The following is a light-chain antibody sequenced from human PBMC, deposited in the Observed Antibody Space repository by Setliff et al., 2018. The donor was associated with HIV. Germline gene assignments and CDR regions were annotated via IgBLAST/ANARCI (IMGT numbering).Light chain of an antibody. V-gene: IGLV2-23*02. CDR3: SSYAGYGTWM. Sequence: VLTQPASVSGSPRQSITISCTGTSSDVGGYNLVSWYQQHPGKAPKLMIYEVTKRPSGISDRFSGSKSGYTASLTISGLQAEDESDYYCSSYAGYGTWMFGGGTKVTVL. CDR2: EVT. CDR1: SSDVGGYNL. J-gene: IGLJ3*02.